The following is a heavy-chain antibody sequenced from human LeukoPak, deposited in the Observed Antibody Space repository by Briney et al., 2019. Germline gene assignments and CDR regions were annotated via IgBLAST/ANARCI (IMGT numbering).Heavy chain of an antibody. CDR2: ISWNSGRI. CDR3: AKATGYLL. D-gene: IGHD1-14*01. J-gene: IGHJ4*02. CDR1: GFTFDDYA. Sequence: QPGRSLRLSCAASGFTFDDYAMHWVRQAPGKGLEWVSGISWNSGRIGYADSVKGRFTISRDNAKNSLYLQMNSLRADDTAVYYCAKATGYLLWGQGTLVTVSS. V-gene: IGHV3-9*01.